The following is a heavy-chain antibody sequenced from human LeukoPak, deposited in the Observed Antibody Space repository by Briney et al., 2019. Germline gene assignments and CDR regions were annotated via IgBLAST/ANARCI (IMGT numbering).Heavy chain of an antibody. V-gene: IGHV3-23*01. J-gene: IGHJ4*02. CDR3: AKGTGYSYGRYYFDY. D-gene: IGHD5-18*01. Sequence: GGSLRLSCAASGFTFSSYAMGWVRQAPGKGLEWVSAITASGGNTYYADSVKGRFTISRDNSKNTLYLQVNSLRAEDTAVYYCAKGTGYSYGRYYFDYWGQGTLVTVSS. CDR1: GFTFSSYA. CDR2: ITASGGNT.